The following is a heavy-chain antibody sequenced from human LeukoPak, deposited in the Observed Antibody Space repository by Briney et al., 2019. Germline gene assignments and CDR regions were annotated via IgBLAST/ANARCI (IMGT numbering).Heavy chain of an antibody. D-gene: IGHD6-19*01. Sequence: TGGSLRLSCAASGFTFNIYAMNWVRQAPGKGLEWVSAISGSGGDTYYADSVKGRFTISRDNSKNTVYLQMNSLRAEDTAIYYCARGDGSGWPLDKWGQGTLVTVSS. J-gene: IGHJ4*02. CDR2: ISGSGGDT. CDR3: ARGDGSGWPLDK. CDR1: GFTFNIYA. V-gene: IGHV3-23*01.